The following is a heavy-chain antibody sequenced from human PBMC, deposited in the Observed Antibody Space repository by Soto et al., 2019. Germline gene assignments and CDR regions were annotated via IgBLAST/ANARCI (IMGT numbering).Heavy chain of an antibody. V-gene: IGHV3-74*01. D-gene: IGHD3-16*02. CDR3: ARDSRDYVWGSYRRLGGMDV. J-gene: IGHJ6*02. CDR2: INSDGSST. Sequence: EVQLVESGGGLVQPGGSLRLSCAASGFTFSSYWMHWVRQAPGKGLVWVSRINSDGSSTSYADSVKGRFTTSRDNAKNTLYLQMNSLRAEDTAVYYCARDSRDYVWGSYRRLGGMDVWGQGTTVTVSS. CDR1: GFTFSSYW.